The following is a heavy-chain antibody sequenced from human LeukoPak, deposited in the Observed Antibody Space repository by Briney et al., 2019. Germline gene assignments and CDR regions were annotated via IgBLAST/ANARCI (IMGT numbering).Heavy chain of an antibody. Sequence: GASVKVSCKASGYTFSAYYIHCVRQAPGQGLEWMAWINPSNGDTNYAQKFQGRVTMTRDTSISTAYMELTRLISDDTAVYYCARVGSSGWYVHPTLDYWGQGTLVTVSS. D-gene: IGHD6-19*01. V-gene: IGHV1-2*02. CDR3: ARVGSSGWYVHPTLDY. CDR2: INPSNGDT. J-gene: IGHJ4*02. CDR1: GYTFSAYY.